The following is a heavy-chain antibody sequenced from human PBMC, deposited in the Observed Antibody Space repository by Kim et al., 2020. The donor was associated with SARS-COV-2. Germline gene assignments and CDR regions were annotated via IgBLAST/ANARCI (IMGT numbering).Heavy chain of an antibody. CDR3: ATRIAVAGIRGVGDY. J-gene: IGHJ4*02. Sequence: SVKGRYTISRDNAKNSLYLQMNSLRAEDTAVYYCATRIAVAGIRGVGDYWGQGTLVTVSS. V-gene: IGHV3-48*03. D-gene: IGHD6-19*01.